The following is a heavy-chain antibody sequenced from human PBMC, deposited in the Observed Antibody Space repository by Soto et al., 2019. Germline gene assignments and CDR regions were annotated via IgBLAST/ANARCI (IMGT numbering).Heavy chain of an antibody. CDR2: ISAYNGNT. CDR3: ARVHSGYDYRYYYYYMDV. J-gene: IGHJ6*03. D-gene: IGHD5-12*01. CDR1: GYTFTSYG. Sequence: QVQLVQSGAEVKKPGASVKVSCKASGYTFTSYGISWVRQAPGQGLEWMGWISAYNGNTNYAQKLQGRVIMTTDTSTSTAYMEMRSLRSDDTAVYYCARVHSGYDYRYYYYYMDVWGKGTTVTVSS. V-gene: IGHV1-18*01.